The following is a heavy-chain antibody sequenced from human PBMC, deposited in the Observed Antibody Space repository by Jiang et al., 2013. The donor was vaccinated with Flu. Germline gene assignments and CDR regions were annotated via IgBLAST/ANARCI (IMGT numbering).Heavy chain of an antibody. CDR1: GGSISSYY. CDR2: IYYSGST. CDR3: ARDLAPGWYFDL. Sequence: GPGLVKPSETLSLTCTVSGGSISSYYWSWIRQPPGKGLEWIGYIYYSGSTNYNPSLKSRVTISVDTSKNQFSLKLSSVTAADTAVYYCARDLAPGWYFDLWGRGT. J-gene: IGHJ2*01. D-gene: IGHD3-16*01. V-gene: IGHV4-59*01.